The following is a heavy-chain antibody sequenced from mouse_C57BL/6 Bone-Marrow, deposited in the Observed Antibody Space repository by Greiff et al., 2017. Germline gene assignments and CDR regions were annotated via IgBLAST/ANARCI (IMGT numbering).Heavy chain of an antibody. D-gene: IGHD1-1*01. Sequence: QVHVKQPGAELVKPGASVKLSCKASGYTFTSYWMQWVKQRPGQGLEWIGEIDPSDSYTNYNQKFKGKATLTVDTSSSTAYMQLSSLTSEDSAVYYCARSGSYGSSYSWFAYWGQGTLVTVSA. CDR1: GYTFTSYW. J-gene: IGHJ3*01. CDR3: ARSGSYGSSYSWFAY. CDR2: IDPSDSYT. V-gene: IGHV1-50*01.